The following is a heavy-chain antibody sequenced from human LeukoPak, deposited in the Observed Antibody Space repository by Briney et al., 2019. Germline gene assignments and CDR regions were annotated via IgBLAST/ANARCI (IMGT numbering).Heavy chain of an antibody. CDR1: GFTFSNAW. CDR3: TTLYSYGFFDY. Sequence: GGSLRLSCAASGFTFSNAWMSWVRQAPGKGLEWVGRIKSKTDGGTTDYAAPMKGRFTISRDDSKNTLYLQMNSLKTEDTAVYYCTTLYSYGFFDYWGQGTLVTVSS. D-gene: IGHD5-18*01. V-gene: IGHV3-15*01. CDR2: IKSKTDGGTT. J-gene: IGHJ4*02.